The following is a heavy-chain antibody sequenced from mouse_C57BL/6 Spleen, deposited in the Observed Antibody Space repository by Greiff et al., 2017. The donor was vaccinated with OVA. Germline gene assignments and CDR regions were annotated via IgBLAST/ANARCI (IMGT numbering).Heavy chain of an antibody. Sequence: QVQLQQPGAELVRPGSSVKLSCKASGYTFTSYWMHWVKQRPIQGLEWIGNIDPSDSETHYNQKFRDKATLTVDKSSSTAYMQLSSLTSEDSAVYYCARDSNYLDYWGQGTTLTVSS. J-gene: IGHJ2*01. D-gene: IGHD2-5*01. V-gene: IGHV1-52*01. CDR2: IDPSDSET. CDR1: GYTFTSYW. CDR3: ARDSNYLDY.